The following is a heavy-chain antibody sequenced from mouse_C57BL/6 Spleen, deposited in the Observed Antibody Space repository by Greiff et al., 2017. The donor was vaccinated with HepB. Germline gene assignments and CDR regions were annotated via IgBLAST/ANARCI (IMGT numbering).Heavy chain of an antibody. D-gene: IGHD1-1*01. CDR2: IDPSDSET. J-gene: IGHJ2*01. CDR1: GYTFTSYW. V-gene: IGHV1-52*01. CDR3: ARLTPSYYYGSSYDFDY. Sequence: QVQLQQPGAELVRPGSSVKLSCKASGYTFTSYWMHWVKQRPIQGLEWIGNIDPSDSETHYNQKFKDKATLTVDKSSSTAYMQLSSLTSEDSAVYYCARLTPSYYYGSSYDFDYWGQGTTLTVSS.